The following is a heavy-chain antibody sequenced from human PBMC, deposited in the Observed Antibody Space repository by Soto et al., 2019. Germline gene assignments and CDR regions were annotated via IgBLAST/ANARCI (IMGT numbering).Heavy chain of an antibody. CDR1: GGSISSGGYY. D-gene: IGHD5-18*01. V-gene: IGHV4-31*03. J-gene: IGHJ6*02. CDR2: IYYSGST. Sequence: QVQLQESGPGLVKPSQTLSLTCTVSGGSISSGGYYWSWIRQHPGKGLEWIGYIYYSGSTYYNPSLKSRVTISVDTSKNQFSLNLSSVTAADTAVYYCARMDTAPRRNYGMDVWGQGTTVTVSS. CDR3: ARMDTAPRRNYGMDV.